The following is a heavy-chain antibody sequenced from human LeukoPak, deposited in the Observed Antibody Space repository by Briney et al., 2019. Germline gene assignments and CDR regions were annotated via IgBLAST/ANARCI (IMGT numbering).Heavy chain of an antibody. D-gene: IGHD3-10*01. CDR3: ATPGGSGDYPYPTYFNY. CDR1: GFTFAANY. Sequence: PGGSLRLSCSVSGFTFAANYMTWVRQAPGKGLEWVSVFYSGGSAYYADSVKGRFTISRDLSTNTLFLQMISLGAEDTAVYYCATPGGSGDYPYPTYFNYWGQGTLITVSS. CDR2: FYSGGSA. V-gene: IGHV3-53*01. J-gene: IGHJ4*02.